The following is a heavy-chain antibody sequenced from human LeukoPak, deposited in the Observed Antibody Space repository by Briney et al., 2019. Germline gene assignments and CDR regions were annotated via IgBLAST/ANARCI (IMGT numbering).Heavy chain of an antibody. Sequence: SETLSLTCVVSGSSISSGYSWGWIRHTPGKGLEWIGSIYHSGSTYYKPSPKSRVTISVDTSKNQFSPKLTSVTAADTAVYYCARVRDGDYCDYWGQGILVTVSS. J-gene: IGHJ4*02. CDR1: GSSISSGYS. CDR3: ARVRDGDYCDY. D-gene: IGHD4-17*01. V-gene: IGHV4-38-2*01. CDR2: IYHSGST.